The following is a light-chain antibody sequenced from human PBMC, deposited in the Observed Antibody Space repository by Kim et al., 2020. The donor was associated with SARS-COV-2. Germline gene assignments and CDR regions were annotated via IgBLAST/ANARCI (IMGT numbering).Light chain of an antibody. J-gene: IGLJ3*02. CDR3: AAWDDSLNVWV. V-gene: IGLV1-44*01. Sequence: GQRVTISFSGSSSNIGSNPVNWYQQLPGTAPKLLIYSNNQRPSGVPDRFSGSKSGTSASLAISGLQSEDEADYYCAAWDDSLNVWVFGGGTQPTVL. CDR2: SNN. CDR1: SSNIGSNP.